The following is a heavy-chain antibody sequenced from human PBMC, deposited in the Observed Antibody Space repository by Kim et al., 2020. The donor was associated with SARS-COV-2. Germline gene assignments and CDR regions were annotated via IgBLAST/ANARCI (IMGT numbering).Heavy chain of an antibody. V-gene: IGHV1-46*01. J-gene: IGHJ6*02. D-gene: IGHD6-13*01. Sequence: FQGRVTMTRDTSTSTVYMELSSLRSEDTAVYYCARDRIAAAGYYYYGMDVWGQGTTVTVSS. CDR3: ARDRIAAAGYYYYGMDV.